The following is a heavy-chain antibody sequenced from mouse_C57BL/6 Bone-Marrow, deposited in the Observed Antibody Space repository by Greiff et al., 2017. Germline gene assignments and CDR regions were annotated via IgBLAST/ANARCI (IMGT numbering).Heavy chain of an antibody. J-gene: IGHJ2*01. CDR3: ARYYGSSYFDY. CDR2: IDPSDSET. V-gene: IGHV1-52*01. D-gene: IGHD1-1*01. CDR1: GYTFTSYW. Sequence: QVQLQQPGAELVRPGSSVKLSCKASGYTFTSYWMHWVKQRPIQGLEWIGNIDPSDSETHYNQKFKDKATLTVDKSSSTAYMQLSSLTSEDSAVYYCARYYGSSYFDYWGQGTTLPVSS.